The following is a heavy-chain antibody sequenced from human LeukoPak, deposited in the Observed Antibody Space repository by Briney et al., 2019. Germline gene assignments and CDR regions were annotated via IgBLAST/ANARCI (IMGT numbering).Heavy chain of an antibody. CDR2: IRYDGSNK. D-gene: IGHD2-15*01. CDR3: AKFSEYCSGGSCFDAFDI. V-gene: IGHV3-30*02. J-gene: IGHJ3*02. Sequence: SGGSLRLSCAASGFTFSSYGMHWVRQAPGKGLEWVAFIRYDGSNKYYADSVKGRFTISRDNSKNTLYLQMNSLRAEDMAVYSGAKFSEYCSGGSCFDAFDIWGQGTMVTVSS. CDR1: GFTFSSYG.